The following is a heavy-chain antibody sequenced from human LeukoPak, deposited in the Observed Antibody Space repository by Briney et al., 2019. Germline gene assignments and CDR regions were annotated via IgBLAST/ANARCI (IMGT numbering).Heavy chain of an antibody. Sequence: GGSLRLSCAASGFTFNNYAMSWVRQAPGKGLEWVSSISGSGGSTYYADSVKGRFTISRDKSKNALYLQMNRLRAEDTALYYCAKDLTLAVTGLAPRDPFDEWGQGTVVIVSS. D-gene: IGHD6-19*01. CDR1: GFTFNNYA. CDR3: AKDLTLAVTGLAPRDPFDE. J-gene: IGHJ3*01. V-gene: IGHV3-23*01. CDR2: ISGSGGST.